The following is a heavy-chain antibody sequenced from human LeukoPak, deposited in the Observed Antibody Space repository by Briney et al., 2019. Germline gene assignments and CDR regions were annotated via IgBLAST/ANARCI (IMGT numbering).Heavy chain of an antibody. CDR1: GVSFSGYY. Sequence: SETLSLTCAVYGVSFSGYYWSWIRQPPGKGLEWIGEIKHSGSTNYNPSLKSRVTISVDTSKNQFSLKLSSVTAADTAVYYCARGNWFDPWGQGTLVTVSS. CDR3: ARGNWFDP. CDR2: IKHSGST. V-gene: IGHV4-34*01. J-gene: IGHJ5*02.